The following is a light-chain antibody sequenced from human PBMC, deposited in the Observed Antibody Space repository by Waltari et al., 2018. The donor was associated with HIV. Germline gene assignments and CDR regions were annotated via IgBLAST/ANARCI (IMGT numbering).Light chain of an antibody. CDR3: QQYGSSPYT. CDR2: DAS. V-gene: IGKV3-20*01. CDR1: QSVSSNY. J-gene: IGKJ2*01. Sequence: EIVLTQSPGTLSLSPGERATLSCRASQSVSSNYLAWYQQKPGQTPRLLIYDASNRATGIPDRFSGSGSGTDFTLTIARLEPEDFAVYSCQQYGSSPYTFGQGTKLEIK.